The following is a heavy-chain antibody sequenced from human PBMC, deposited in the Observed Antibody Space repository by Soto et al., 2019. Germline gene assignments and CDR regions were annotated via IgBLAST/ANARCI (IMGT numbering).Heavy chain of an antibody. CDR2: IYYSGST. V-gene: IGHV4-59*12. D-gene: IGHD2-2*01. CDR1: GGSISSYY. Sequence: TSETLSLPCTVSGGSISSYYWIRIRQPPGKGLEWIGYIYYSGSTYYNPSLKSRVTISVDTSKNQFSLKLNSVTAADTAVYYCARLSPDIVVVPAAMGGGYYGMDVWGQGTTVTVSS. CDR3: ARLSPDIVVVPAAMGGGYYGMDV. J-gene: IGHJ6*02.